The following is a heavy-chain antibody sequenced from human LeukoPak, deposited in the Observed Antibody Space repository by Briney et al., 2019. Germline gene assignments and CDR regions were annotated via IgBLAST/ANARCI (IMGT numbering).Heavy chain of an antibody. CDR3: ARVYNNEYFDY. Sequence: AASVKVSCKASGYTLTRYGTSWVRQAPGQGLEWMGWLSAYNGNPNYAQKLQDRVTMATDTSTSTAYMELRSLRSDDTAVYYCARVYNNEYFDYWGQGTLVTVSS. J-gene: IGHJ4*02. V-gene: IGHV1-18*01. D-gene: IGHD3-10*01. CDR2: LSAYNGNP. CDR1: GYTLTRYG.